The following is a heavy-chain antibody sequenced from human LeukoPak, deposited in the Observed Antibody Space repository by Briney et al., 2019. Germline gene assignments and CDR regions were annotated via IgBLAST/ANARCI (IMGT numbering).Heavy chain of an antibody. D-gene: IGHD3-22*01. V-gene: IGHV1-18*01. CDR1: GYTFTSYG. CDR2: ISAYNGNT. J-gene: IGHJ4*02. CDR3: ARDLTSYYYDSSGYFDY. Sequence: ASVKVSCKASGYTFTSYGISWVRQAPGQGLEWMGWISAYNGNTNYAQKLQGRVTMTRDTSTSTAYMELRSLRSDDTAVYYCARDLTSYYYDSSGYFDYWGQGTLVTVSS.